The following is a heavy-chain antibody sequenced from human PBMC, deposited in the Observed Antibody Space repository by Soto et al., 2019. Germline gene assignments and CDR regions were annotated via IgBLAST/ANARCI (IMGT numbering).Heavy chain of an antibody. CDR1: GFTFSSFT. CDR3: AKPVSSSQRDAFDI. Sequence: SGGSLRLSCAASGFTFSSFTMNWVRQAPGKALEWVSGISGSGGGTDYADSVKGRFTISRDNSKNALYLQMNSLRAEDTAVYYCAKPVSSSQRDAFDIWGQGTMVTVSS. V-gene: IGHV3-23*01. J-gene: IGHJ3*02. D-gene: IGHD6-6*01. CDR2: ISGSGGGT.